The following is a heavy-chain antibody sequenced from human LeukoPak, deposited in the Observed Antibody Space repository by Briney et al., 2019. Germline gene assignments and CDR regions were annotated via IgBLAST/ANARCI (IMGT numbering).Heavy chain of an antibody. CDR2: IKTDGSEK. Sequence: GGSLRLSCAASGFTFSSFWMSWVRQAPGKGLEWVANIKTDGSEKYYVDSVKGRFTISRDNAKNSLSLQMNSLSAEDTAVYYCTRDWGGVAAGIDYWGRGTLVTVSS. D-gene: IGHD6-13*01. CDR1: GFTFSSFW. CDR3: TRDWGGVAAGIDY. V-gene: IGHV3-7*01. J-gene: IGHJ4*02.